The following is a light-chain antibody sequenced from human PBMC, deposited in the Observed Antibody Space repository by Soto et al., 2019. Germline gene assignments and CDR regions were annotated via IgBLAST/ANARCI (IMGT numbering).Light chain of an antibody. V-gene: IGKV3D-15*01. CDR3: QQYNNWPVT. Sequence: EIVLTQSPGTLSLSPGERATLSCMASQSVSSSDVAWYQQKVGQTPRLLIHGASTRATGIAARFSGSGSGTEFTLTISGLQSEDFATYYCQQYNNWPVTFGGGTKVDIK. CDR2: GAS. J-gene: IGKJ4*01. CDR1: QSVSSSD.